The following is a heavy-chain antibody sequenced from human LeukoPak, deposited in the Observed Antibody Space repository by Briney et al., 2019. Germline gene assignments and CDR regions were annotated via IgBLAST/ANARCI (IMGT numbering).Heavy chain of an antibody. CDR2: MNPNTGDT. CDR3: VRDGEGVAISVNYWFDP. CDR1: GGTFSSYA. V-gene: IGHV1-8*02. Sequence: ASVKVSCKASGGTFSSYAISWVRQASGQGLEWMGWMNPNTGDTGYAQKFQGRVTMTRDISISTAYMELRGLRSEDTAIYYCVRDGEGVAISVNYWFDPWGQGTLVTVSS. D-gene: IGHD3-10*01. J-gene: IGHJ5*02.